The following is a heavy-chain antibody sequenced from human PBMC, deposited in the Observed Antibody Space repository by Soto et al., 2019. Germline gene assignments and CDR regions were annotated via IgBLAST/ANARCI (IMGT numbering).Heavy chain of an antibody. CDR3: ARPHWSGYEYDAIEI. D-gene: IGHD5-12*01. J-gene: IGHJ3*02. Sequence: PGESLKISCKGSGYSFTSYWIGWVRQMPGKGLEWMGIIYPGDSDTRYSPSFQGQVTISAAKSISTAYLQWSSLKASDTAMYYCARPHWSGYEYDAIEIWGQGTMVTVSS. CDR1: GYSFTSYW. V-gene: IGHV5-51*01. CDR2: IYPGDSDT.